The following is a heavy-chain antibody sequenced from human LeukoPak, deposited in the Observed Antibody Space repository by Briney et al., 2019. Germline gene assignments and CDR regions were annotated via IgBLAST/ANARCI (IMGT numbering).Heavy chain of an antibody. J-gene: IGHJ5*02. CDR3: AKDAYYYDSSGTRGWFDP. D-gene: IGHD3-22*01. CDR2: ISGSGGST. CDR1: GFTFSSYA. V-gene: IGHV3-23*01. Sequence: GGSLRLSCAASGFTFSSYAMSWVRQAPGKGLEWVSAISGSGGSTYYADSVKGRFTISRDNSKNTLYLQMNSLRAEDTAVYYCAKDAYYYDSSGTRGWFDPWGQGTLVTVSS.